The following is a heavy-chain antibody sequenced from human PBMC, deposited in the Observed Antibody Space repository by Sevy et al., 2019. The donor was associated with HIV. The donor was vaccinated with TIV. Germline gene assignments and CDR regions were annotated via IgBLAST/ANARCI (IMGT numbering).Heavy chain of an antibody. CDR2: ISAYNGNT. J-gene: IGHJ4*02. Sequence: ASVKVSCKASGYTFTSYGISWVRQAPGQGLAWMGWISAYNGNTNYAQKLQGRVTMTTDTSTSTAYMELGRLRSDDTAVYYCARVGIAVAVTKLDYWGQGILVTVSS. CDR1: GYTFTSYG. D-gene: IGHD6-19*01. CDR3: ARVGIAVAVTKLDY. V-gene: IGHV1-18*01.